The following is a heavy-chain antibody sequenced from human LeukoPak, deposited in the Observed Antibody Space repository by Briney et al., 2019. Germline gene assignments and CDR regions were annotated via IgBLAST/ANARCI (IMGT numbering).Heavy chain of an antibody. CDR1: GFTFSSYE. Sequence: GGSLRLSCAASGFTFSSYEMNWVRQAPGKGLEWVSYISSSGSTIYYADSVKGRFTISRDNAKNSLCLQMNSLRAEDTAVYYCARGRGSSSWYSKNWFDPWGQGTLVTVSS. V-gene: IGHV3-48*03. D-gene: IGHD6-13*01. CDR2: ISSSGSTI. CDR3: ARGRGSSSWYSKNWFDP. J-gene: IGHJ5*02.